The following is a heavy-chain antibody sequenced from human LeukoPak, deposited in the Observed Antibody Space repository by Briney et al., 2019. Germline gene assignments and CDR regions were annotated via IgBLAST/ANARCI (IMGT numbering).Heavy chain of an antibody. CDR1: GYTLTELS. V-gene: IGHV1-24*01. D-gene: IGHD3-10*01. CDR2: FDPEDGET. J-gene: IGHJ4*02. Sequence: ASVKVSCKVSGYTLTELSMHWVRQAPGKGLEWMGGFDPEDGETIYAQKFQGRVTMTEDTSTDTAYMELSSLRSEDTAVYYCATDLRYYGSGSYSYWGQGTLVTVSS. CDR3: ATDLRYYGSGSYSY.